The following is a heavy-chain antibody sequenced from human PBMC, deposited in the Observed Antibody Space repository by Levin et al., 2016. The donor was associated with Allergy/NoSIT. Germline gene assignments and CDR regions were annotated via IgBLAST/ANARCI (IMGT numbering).Heavy chain of an antibody. D-gene: IGHD3-10*01. J-gene: IGHJ4*02. CDR3: ARDVRGSGSQSLDY. CDR2: ISGYRGNT. Sequence: WVRQAPGQGLEWMGWISGYRGNTNYAQRLQGRVTLTTDISTRTAYMELRSLRSDDTAVYYCARDVRGSGSQSLDYWGQGTLVTVSS. V-gene: IGHV1-18*01.